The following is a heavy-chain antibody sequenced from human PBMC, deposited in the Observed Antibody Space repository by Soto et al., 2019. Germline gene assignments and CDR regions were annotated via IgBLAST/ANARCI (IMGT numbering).Heavy chain of an antibody. J-gene: IGHJ6*02. CDR1: GYTFTGYY. CDR2: INPNSGGT. V-gene: IGHV1-2*04. D-gene: IGHD2-2*01. CDR3: ARDLYPIVVVPAATESPYDMDV. Sequence: GASVKVSCKASGYTFTGYYMHWVRQAPGQGLEWMGWINPNSGGTNYAQKFQGWVTMTRDTSISTAYMELSRLRSDDTAVYYCARDLYPIVVVPAATESPYDMDVWG.